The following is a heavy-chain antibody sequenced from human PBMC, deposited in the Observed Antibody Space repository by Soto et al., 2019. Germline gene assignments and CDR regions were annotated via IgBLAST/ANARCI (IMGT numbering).Heavy chain of an antibody. V-gene: IGHV5-10-1*01. CDR1: GYSFTSYW. J-gene: IGHJ6*02. CDR2: IDPSDSYT. D-gene: IGHD2-2*01. CDR3: ASSPRGYCSSTSCRELGNYYGMDV. Sequence: GESLKISCKGSGYSFTSYWIGWVRQMPGKGLEWMGRIDPSDSYTNYSPSFQGHVTISADKSISTAYLQWSSLKASDTAMYYCASSPRGYCSSTSCRELGNYYGMDVWGQGTKVTVSS.